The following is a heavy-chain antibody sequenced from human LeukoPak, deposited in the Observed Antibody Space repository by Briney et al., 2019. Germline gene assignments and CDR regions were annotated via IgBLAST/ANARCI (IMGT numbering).Heavy chain of an antibody. CDR1: GYTFTSYG. J-gene: IGHJ4*02. CDR3: ARDLGSGYENFDY. V-gene: IGHV1-18*01. CDR2: ISAYNGNT. Sequence: PGASVKVSCKASGYTFTSYGISWVRQAPGQGLEWMGWISAYNGNTNYAQKLQGRVTMTTDTSTSTACMELRSLRSDDTAVYYCARDLGSGYENFDYWGQGTLVTVPS. D-gene: IGHD5-12*01.